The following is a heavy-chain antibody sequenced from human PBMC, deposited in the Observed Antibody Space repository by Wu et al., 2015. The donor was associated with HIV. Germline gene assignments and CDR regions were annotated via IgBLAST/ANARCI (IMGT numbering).Heavy chain of an antibody. CDR1: GYTFTDYF. V-gene: IGHV1-2*02. D-gene: IGHD2-15*01. CDR3: TRDELFRVDDAFDM. J-gene: IGHJ3*02. CDR2: TNVNTGGT. Sequence: VQLVQSGAEVKKPGASVKVSCKASGYTFTDYFVHWVRQAPGQNFEWMGWTNVNTGGTNYAPKFQGRVTMTRDTSISTAYIELSGLTSDDTAVYYCTRDELFRVDDAFDMWGQGTLVTVSS.